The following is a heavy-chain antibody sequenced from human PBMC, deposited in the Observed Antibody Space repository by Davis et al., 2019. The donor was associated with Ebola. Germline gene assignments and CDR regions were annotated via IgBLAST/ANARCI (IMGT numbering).Heavy chain of an antibody. J-gene: IGHJ4*02. CDR3: ARKKFGAGGSYHY. CDR2: INPSGGST. D-gene: IGHD1-26*01. V-gene: IGHV1-46*01. CDR1: GYTFTSYD. Sequence: ASVKVSCKASGYTFTSYDINWVRQAPGQGLEWMGIINPSGGSTSYAQKFQGRVTMTRDTSTSTVYMELSSLRSEDTAVYYCARKKFGAGGSYHYWGQGTLVTVSS.